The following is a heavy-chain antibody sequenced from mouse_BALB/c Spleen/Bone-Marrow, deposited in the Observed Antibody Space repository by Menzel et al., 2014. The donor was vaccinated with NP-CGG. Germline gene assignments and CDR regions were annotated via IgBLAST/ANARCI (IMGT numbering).Heavy chain of an antibody. Sequence: EVMLVESGPSLVKPSQTLSLTCSVTGVSITSGYWNWIRKFPGNKLEYMGYISYSGSTYYSPSLKSRISITRDTSKNXYYLQLNSLTTEDTATYYCATYGGYYFDYWGQGTTLTVSS. V-gene: IGHV3-8*02. CDR2: ISYSGST. J-gene: IGHJ2*01. CDR1: GVSITSGY. CDR3: ATYGGYYFDY. D-gene: IGHD1-1*02.